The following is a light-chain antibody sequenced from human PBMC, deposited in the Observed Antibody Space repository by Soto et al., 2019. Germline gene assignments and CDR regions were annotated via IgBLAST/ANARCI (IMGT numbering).Light chain of an antibody. V-gene: IGKV1-5*03. CDR3: QQYSRDPWT. CDR1: QSISNW. J-gene: IGKJ1*01. CDR2: KVS. Sequence: DIQMTQSPSTLSAFVGDRVTITCRASQSISNWLAWYQQKPGYAPKLLIYKVSTLNTGVPSRFSGSGSGTGFTHTISSLQPDDFATYYCQQYSRDPWTFGQGTKVDI.